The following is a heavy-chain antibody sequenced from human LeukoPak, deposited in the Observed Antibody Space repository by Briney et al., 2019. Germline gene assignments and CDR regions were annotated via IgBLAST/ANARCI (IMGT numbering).Heavy chain of an antibody. J-gene: IGHJ4*02. CDR2: ISGSGGST. D-gene: IGHD6-13*01. CDR3: AKAHSIAAAGTVDY. Sequence: GGSLRLSCAASGFTFSSYAMSWVRQAPGKGLEWVSAISGSGGSTCYADSVKGRFTISRDNSKNTLYLQMNSLRAEDTAVYYCAKAHSIAAAGTVDYWGQGTLVTVSS. CDR1: GFTFSSYA. V-gene: IGHV3-23*01.